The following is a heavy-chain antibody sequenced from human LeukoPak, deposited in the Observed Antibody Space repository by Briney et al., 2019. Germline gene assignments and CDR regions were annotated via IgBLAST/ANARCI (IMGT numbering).Heavy chain of an antibody. CDR3: ARSGYSSGWYFEYFQH. J-gene: IGHJ1*01. V-gene: IGHV1-46*01. CDR1: GYTFTSYY. CDR2: INPSGGST. D-gene: IGHD6-19*01. Sequence: ASVKVSCKASGYTFTSYYMHWVRQAPGQGLEWMGIINPSGGSTSYAQKFQGRVTMTRDTSTSTVYMELSSLRSEDTVVYYCARSGYSSGWYFEYFQHWGQGTLVTVSS.